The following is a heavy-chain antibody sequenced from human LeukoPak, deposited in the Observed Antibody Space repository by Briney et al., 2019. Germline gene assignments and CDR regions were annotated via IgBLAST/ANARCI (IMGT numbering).Heavy chain of an antibody. Sequence: GGSLRLPCAVSGFTFSSYWMHWVRQAPGKGLAWVSRINSDGSSTSYADSVKGQFTISRDNARNTLFLQMNSLRAEDTAVYYCVRDFPGDGMDVWGQGTTVTVSS. V-gene: IGHV3-74*01. CDR1: GFTFSSYW. CDR3: VRDFPGDGMDV. J-gene: IGHJ6*02. CDR2: INSDGSST.